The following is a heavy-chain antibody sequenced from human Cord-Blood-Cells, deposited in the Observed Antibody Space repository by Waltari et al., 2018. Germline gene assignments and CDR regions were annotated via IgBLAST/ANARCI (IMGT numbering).Heavy chain of an antibody. J-gene: IGHJ4*02. CDR3: ARARGVTGVYYFDY. V-gene: IGHV3-21*01. CDR2: ISSSSSYI. CDR1: GFTFSSSI. Sequence: EVQLVESGGGLVKPGGSLRLSCAASGFTFSSSIMTWVRQAPGKGLEWVSSISSSSSYIYYADSVKGRFTISRDNAKNSLYLQMNSLRAEDTAVYYCARARGVTGVYYFDYWGQGTLVTVSS. D-gene: IGHD7-27*01.